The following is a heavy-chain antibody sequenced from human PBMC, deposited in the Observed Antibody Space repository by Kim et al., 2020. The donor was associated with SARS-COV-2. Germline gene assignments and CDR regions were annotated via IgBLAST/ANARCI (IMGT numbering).Heavy chain of an antibody. CDR1: GGTFSSYA. CDR3: ARARLGRYFDWLYGYYYYG. V-gene: IGHV1-69*04. J-gene: IGHJ6*01. CDR2: IIPILGIA. Sequence: SVKVSCKASGGTFSSYAISWVRQAPGQGLEWMGRIIPILGIANYAQKFQGRVTITADKSTSTAYMELSSLRTEDTAVYYCARARLGRYFDWLYGYYYYG. D-gene: IGHD3-9*01.